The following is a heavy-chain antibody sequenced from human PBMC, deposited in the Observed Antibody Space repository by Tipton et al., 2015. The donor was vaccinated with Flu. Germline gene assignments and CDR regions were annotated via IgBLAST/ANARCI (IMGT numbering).Heavy chain of an antibody. D-gene: IGHD2-15*01. V-gene: IGHV4-61*02. Sequence: TLSLTCNASGDSISTGSHYWNWIRQPAGKGLEWIGRIYTSGSTTYNPSLKSRVTISIDTSKNQFSLKLSSVTAADTAVYYCARDYCSGGICYPDYWGQGTLVAVSS. CDR2: IYTSGST. CDR1: GDSISTGSHY. J-gene: IGHJ4*02. CDR3: ARDYCSGGICYPDY.